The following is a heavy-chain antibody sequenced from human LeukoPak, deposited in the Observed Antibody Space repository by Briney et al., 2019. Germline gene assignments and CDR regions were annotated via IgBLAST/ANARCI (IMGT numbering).Heavy chain of an antibody. Sequence: SETLSLTCAVYGGSFSGYYWSWSRQPPGKGLEWIGEINHSGSTNYNPSLKSRVTISVDTSKNQFPLKLSSVTAADTAVYYCARGSILWLKGYFDYWGQGTLVTVSS. CDR1: GGSFSGYY. CDR2: INHSGST. CDR3: ARGSILWLKGYFDY. J-gene: IGHJ4*02. D-gene: IGHD2-21*01. V-gene: IGHV4-34*01.